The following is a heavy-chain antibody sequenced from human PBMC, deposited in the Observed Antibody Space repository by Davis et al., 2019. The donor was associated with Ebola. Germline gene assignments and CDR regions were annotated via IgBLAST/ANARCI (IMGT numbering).Heavy chain of an antibody. V-gene: IGHV3-7*01. D-gene: IGHD2-15*01. J-gene: IGHJ3*02. CDR1: GFTFSSYW. CDR3: ASTRGYCSGGSCYSAHAFDI. Sequence: GGSLRLSCAASGFTFSSYWMSWVRQAPGKGLEWVANIKQDGSEKYYVDSVKGRFTISRDNAKNSLYLQMNSLRAEDTAVYYCASTRGYCSGGSCYSAHAFDIWGQGTMVTVSS. CDR2: IKQDGSEK.